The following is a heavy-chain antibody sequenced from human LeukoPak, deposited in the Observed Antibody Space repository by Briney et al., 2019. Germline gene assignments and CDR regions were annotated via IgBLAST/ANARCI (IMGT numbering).Heavy chain of an antibody. CDR3: ARGIVVKPSANWFDP. D-gene: IGHD2-2*01. J-gene: IGHJ5*02. Sequence: ASVKVSCKTSGYNFTTYAIHWVRQAPGRGLEWMGLINADDGNTRYSQRFQGRVTITRDTSANTAYMELSSLRFEDTAVYYCARGIVVKPSANWFDPWGQGTPVTVSS. V-gene: IGHV1-3*01. CDR2: INADDGNT. CDR1: GYNFTTYA.